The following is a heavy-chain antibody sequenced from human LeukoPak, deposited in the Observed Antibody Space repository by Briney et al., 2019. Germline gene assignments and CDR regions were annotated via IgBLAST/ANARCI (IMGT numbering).Heavy chain of an antibody. J-gene: IGHJ4*02. CDR1: GDSVSSNSAA. V-gene: IGHV6-1*01. CDR2: TYYRSKWYN. Sequence: SQTLSLTCAISGDSVSSNSAAWNWIRQSPSRGLEWLGRTYYRSKWYNDYAVSVKRRITINPDPSKNQFSLQVNSVTPEDTAVYYCARVAQRPDYYFDYWGQGTLVTVSS. D-gene: IGHD6-25*01. CDR3: ARVAQRPDYYFDY.